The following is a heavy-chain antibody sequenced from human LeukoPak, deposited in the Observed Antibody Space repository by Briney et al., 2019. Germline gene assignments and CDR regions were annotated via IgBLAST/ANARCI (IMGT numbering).Heavy chain of an antibody. J-gene: IGHJ4*02. D-gene: IGHD1-14*01. V-gene: IGHV4-39*01. Sequence: SETLSLSCAVSGGSISSSIYCWGWIRQPPGKGLEWIGSIYYSGSANYNPSLMNRVTISVDTPKNQFSLKVSSVTAADTAVYYCARIRRKSDNGRGYPDYWGQGTLVTVSS. CDR2: IYYSGSA. CDR3: ARIRRKSDNGRGYPDY. CDR1: GGSISSSIYC.